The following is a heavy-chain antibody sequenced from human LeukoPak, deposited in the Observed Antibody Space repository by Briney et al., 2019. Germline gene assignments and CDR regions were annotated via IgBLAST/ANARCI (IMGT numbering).Heavy chain of an antibody. CDR2: FDPEDGET. J-gene: IGHJ4*02. D-gene: IGHD4-17*01. V-gene: IGHV1-24*01. CDR3: ARGTTVNFDY. CDR1: GYTLTELS. Sequence: ASVKVSCKVSGYTLTELSMHWVRQAPGKGLEWMGGFDPEDGETIYAQKFQGRVTMTRDTSTSTVYMELSSLRSEDTAVYYCARGTTVNFDYWGQGTLVTVSS.